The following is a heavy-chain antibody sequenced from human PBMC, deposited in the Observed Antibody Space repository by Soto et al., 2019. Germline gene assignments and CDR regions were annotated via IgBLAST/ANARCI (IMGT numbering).Heavy chain of an antibody. CDR2: INPSGGST. Sequence: SLKVSCKASGYTFTSYNMHWVRQSHGKGLEWMGIINPSGGSTSYAQKFQGRVTMTRDTSTSTVYMELSSLRSEDTAVYYCARETPPYYYDSSGYPLMDVWGQGTMVTVSS. V-gene: IGHV1-46*01. CDR1: GYTFTSYN. CDR3: ARETPPYYYDSSGYPLMDV. J-gene: IGHJ6*02. D-gene: IGHD3-22*01.